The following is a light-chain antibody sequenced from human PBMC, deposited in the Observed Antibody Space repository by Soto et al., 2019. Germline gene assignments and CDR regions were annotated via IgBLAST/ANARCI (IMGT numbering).Light chain of an antibody. J-gene: IGLJ1*01. CDR1: SSHVGSSNL. CDR3: CSYAGSSTVYV. Sequence: TQPAAGSGSPGEWITVSCTASSSHVGSSNLVSWYQHHSGKAPKLIIYEGNKRPSGVSNRFSGSKSGKTASLTISGLQAEDEGTYYCCSYAGSSTVYVFGTGTKVTVL. V-gene: IGLV2-23*01. CDR2: EGN.